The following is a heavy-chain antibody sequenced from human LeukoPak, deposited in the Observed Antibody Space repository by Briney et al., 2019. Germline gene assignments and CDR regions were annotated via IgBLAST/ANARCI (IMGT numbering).Heavy chain of an antibody. D-gene: IGHD6-13*01. Sequence: ASVTVSCKASGYTCTGYYMHWVRQAPGQGLEWMGWISAYNGNTNYAQKLQGRVTMTTDTSTSTAYMELRSLRSDDTAVYYCAREQQLDYWGQGTLVTVSS. CDR1: GYTCTGYY. V-gene: IGHV1-18*04. J-gene: IGHJ4*02. CDR3: AREQQLDY. CDR2: ISAYNGNT.